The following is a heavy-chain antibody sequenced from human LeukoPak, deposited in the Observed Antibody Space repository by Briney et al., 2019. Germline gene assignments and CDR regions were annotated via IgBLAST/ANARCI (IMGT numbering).Heavy chain of an antibody. D-gene: IGHD3-22*01. CDR1: RFTFNDYS. V-gene: IGHV3-11*01. CDR2: ISYTGSSI. Sequence: GGSLRLSCAASRFTFNDYSMTWIRQAPGKGLEWVSSISYTGSSINYADSVKGRFNISRDNAKKSLYLQMSSLRAEDTAVYYCAREKIHFDSSGDYFDYYFYMDVWGKGTTVTISS. J-gene: IGHJ6*03. CDR3: AREKIHFDSSGDYFDYYFYMDV.